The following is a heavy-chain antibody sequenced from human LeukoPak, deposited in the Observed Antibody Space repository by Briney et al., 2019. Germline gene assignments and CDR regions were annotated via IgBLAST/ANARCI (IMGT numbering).Heavy chain of an antibody. V-gene: IGHV3-7*01. CDR1: GFTFSSYW. CDR3: ARIYSSSSGYFDY. D-gene: IGHD6-6*01. Sequence: GGSLRLSCAASGFTFSSYWMSWVRQAPGKGLEWVANIKQDGSEKYYVDSVKGRFTISRDNAKNSLYLQMNSLRAVDTAVYYCARIYSSSSGYFDYWGQGTLVTVSS. CDR2: IKQDGSEK. J-gene: IGHJ4*02.